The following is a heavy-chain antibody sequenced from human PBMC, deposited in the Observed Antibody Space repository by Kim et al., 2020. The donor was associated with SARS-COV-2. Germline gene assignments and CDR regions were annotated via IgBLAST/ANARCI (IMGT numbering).Heavy chain of an antibody. CDR3: ARSFGTTIVYYYYGMDV. CDR1: GFTFSSYA. D-gene: IGHD3-16*01. J-gene: IGHJ6*02. Sequence: GVSLRLSCAASGFTFSSYAMHWVRQAPGKGLEWVAVISYDGSNKYYADSVKGRFTISRDNSKNTLYLQMNSLRAEDTAVYYCARSFGTTIVYYYYGMDVWGQGTTVTVSS. CDR2: ISYDGSNK. V-gene: IGHV3-30-3*01.